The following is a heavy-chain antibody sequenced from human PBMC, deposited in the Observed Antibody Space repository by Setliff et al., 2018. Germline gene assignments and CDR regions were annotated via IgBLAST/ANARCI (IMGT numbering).Heavy chain of an antibody. CDR2: IYHDGRA. CDR3: ARARARGQILSHMYLDF. Sequence: SETLSLTCAVSGLSISGEYYWGWIRQPPGGGPEWIGIIYHDGRAYYSTSLKSRVNLSLDMSKTQFSLHLNSVTAADTAVYFCARARARGQILSHMYLDFWGQGNLVTVSS. V-gene: IGHV4-38-2*01. CDR1: GLSISGEYY. J-gene: IGHJ4*02. D-gene: IGHD2-15*01.